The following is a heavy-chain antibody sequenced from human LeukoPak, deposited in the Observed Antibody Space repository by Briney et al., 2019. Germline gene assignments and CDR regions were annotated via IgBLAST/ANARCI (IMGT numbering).Heavy chain of an antibody. D-gene: IGHD5-12*01. CDR2: ISSGGST. CDR1: GGSISSYY. CDR3: ARGDDYKSTLFDY. Sequence: SETLSLTCSVSGGSISSYYWSWIRQPPGKELEWIGYISSGGSTNYNPSLKSRVTISIDTSKNQFSLKLTSATAADTALYYCARGDDYKSTLFDYWGQGTLVTVSS. J-gene: IGHJ4*02. V-gene: IGHV4-59*01.